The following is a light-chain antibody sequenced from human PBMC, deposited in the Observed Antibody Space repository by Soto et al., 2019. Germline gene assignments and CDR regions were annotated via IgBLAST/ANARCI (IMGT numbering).Light chain of an antibody. J-gene: IGKJ5*01. CDR2: AAS. CDR3: QPYENLPP. CDR1: QGIGNY. Sequence: DIQITQSPSAMSASVGDRVTITCRARQGIGNYLAWFQQKPGKVPKRLIYAASSLQPGVPSRFRGSGSGTDFTFTISRLHPEDIAPYYSQPYENLPPFAQGTRLEIK. V-gene: IGKV1-17*03.